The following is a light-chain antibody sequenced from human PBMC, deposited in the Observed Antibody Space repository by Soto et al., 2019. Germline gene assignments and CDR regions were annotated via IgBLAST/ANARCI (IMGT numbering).Light chain of an antibody. J-gene: IGKJ1*01. Sequence: EIVLTQSPGTLSLSPGERATLSCRASQSVSSSYLAWYQQKPGQAPRLLIYGASIRATGIPDRFSGSGSGTAFTLTITRLEPEDVAVYYCQQYGSSPPWTFGQGTKVEIK. CDR1: QSVSSSY. V-gene: IGKV3-20*01. CDR2: GAS. CDR3: QQYGSSPPWT.